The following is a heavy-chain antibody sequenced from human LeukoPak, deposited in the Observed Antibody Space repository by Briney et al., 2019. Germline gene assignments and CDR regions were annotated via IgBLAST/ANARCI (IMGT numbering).Heavy chain of an antibody. Sequence: GGSLRLSCTASGFTFSTYSMSWVRQAPGRGLEWISGIYGNGREKFYADSVKGRFTISRDNSKNTLFLYMDTLRAEDTALYYCAKDLTPDGVWDIDCWGRGTLVTVSS. D-gene: IGHD1-14*01. CDR2: IYGNGREK. CDR3: AKDLTPDGVWDIDC. CDR1: GFTFSTYS. J-gene: IGHJ4*02. V-gene: IGHV3-23*01.